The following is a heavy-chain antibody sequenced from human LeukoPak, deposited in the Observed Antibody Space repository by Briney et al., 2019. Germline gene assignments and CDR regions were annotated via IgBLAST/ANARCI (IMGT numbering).Heavy chain of an antibody. CDR3: ARGPTSDGYSSGWYLNY. Sequence: PSETLSLTCAVYGGSFSGYYWSWIRQPPGKGLEWIGEINHSGSTNYNPSLKSRVTISVDTSKSQFSLKLRSVTAADTAVCYCARGPTSDGYSSGWYLNYWGQGTLVTVSS. CDR1: GGSFSGYY. D-gene: IGHD6-19*01. CDR2: INHSGST. V-gene: IGHV4-34*01. J-gene: IGHJ4*02.